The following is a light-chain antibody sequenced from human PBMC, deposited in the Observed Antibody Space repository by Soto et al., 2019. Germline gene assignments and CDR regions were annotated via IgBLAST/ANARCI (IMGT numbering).Light chain of an antibody. V-gene: IGKV3D-20*02. CDR2: GAS. CDR1: QSFTKNN. CDR3: QQRSNWPPEIT. J-gene: IGKJ5*01. Sequence: EIVLAQAPGTLSLSPGERATLSWRARQSFTKNNLNWYQQKPGQAPRLLIYGASSRATGIPDRFSGSGSGTDFTLTITSLEPEDFALYYCQQRSNWPPEITFGQGTQLEIK.